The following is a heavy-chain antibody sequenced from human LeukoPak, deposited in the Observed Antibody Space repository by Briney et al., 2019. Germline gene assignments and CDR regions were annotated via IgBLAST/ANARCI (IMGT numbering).Heavy chain of an antibody. CDR2: INPSGGST. D-gene: IGHD2-2*01. CDR1: GYTFTSYY. V-gene: IGHV1-46*01. J-gene: IGHJ4*02. CDR3: ARVLPYQRRVDY. Sequence: GASVNVSCKASGYTFTSYYMHLVRQAPAQGREWMGIINPSGGSTSYSQKVQGRVTMTRDTATSTVHMELSSLRSEDTAVYYCARVLPYQRRVDYWGQGALVTVSS.